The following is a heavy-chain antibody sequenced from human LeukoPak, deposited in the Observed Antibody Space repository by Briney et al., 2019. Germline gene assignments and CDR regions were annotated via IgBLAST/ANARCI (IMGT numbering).Heavy chain of an antibody. CDR3: ASHYGSGSYSGDAFDF. J-gene: IGHJ3*01. D-gene: IGHD3-10*01. CDR1: GFTYSDYW. Sequence: GGSLRLSCAVSGFTYSDYWMSWVRQAPGKGLEWVANIKQDGSERYYVDSVKGRFTISRDNAKNSLYPQMDSPRAEDTAVYYCASHYGSGSYSGDAFDFWGQGTFVTVSS. CDR2: IKQDGSER. V-gene: IGHV3-7*01.